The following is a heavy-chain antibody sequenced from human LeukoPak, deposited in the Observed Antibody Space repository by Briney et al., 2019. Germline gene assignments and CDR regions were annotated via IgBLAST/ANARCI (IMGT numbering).Heavy chain of an antibody. Sequence: PGGSLRLSCAASGFTFSSYSMNWVRQAPGKGLEWVSSISSSSSYIYYADSVKDRFNISRDNAKNSLYLQMNSLRAEDTAVYYCARCGGGWLQSLLLAYMDVWGKGTTVTVSS. CDR3: ARCGGGWLQSLLLAYMDV. CDR2: ISSSSSYI. D-gene: IGHD5-24*01. CDR1: GFTFSSYS. V-gene: IGHV3-21*01. J-gene: IGHJ6*03.